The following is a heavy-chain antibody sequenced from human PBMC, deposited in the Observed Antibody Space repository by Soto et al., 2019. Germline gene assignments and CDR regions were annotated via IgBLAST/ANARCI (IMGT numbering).Heavy chain of an antibody. CDR2: VSHDGRNT. V-gene: IGHV3-30*18. D-gene: IGHD6-19*01. CDR3: AKGGRQWLVTSDFNY. Sequence: GGSPRISCAACGVTVCDYAMDGVRQEPGKGLEWVAVVSHDGRNTHYADSVKGRFTISRDSSKNTVSLEMTSLRAEDTAVYYCAKGGRQWLVTSDFNYWGQGALVTVSS. J-gene: IGHJ4*02. CDR1: GVTVCDYA.